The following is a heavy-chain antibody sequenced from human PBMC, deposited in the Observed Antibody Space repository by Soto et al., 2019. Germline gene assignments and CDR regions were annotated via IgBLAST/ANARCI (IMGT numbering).Heavy chain of an antibody. CDR3: VRGPDYEGYFDY. J-gene: IGHJ4*02. CDR2: IILPFGTP. D-gene: IGHD3-22*01. V-gene: IGHV1-69*12. CDR1: GTTFSNFA. Sequence: QVRLVQSGAEVKKTGSSVKVSCEASGTTFSNFAIGWVRQAPGQGLEWMGGIILPFGTPNYAQKFQGRVTSSADESMTTVYMELRGLQSGDTAVYYCVRGPDYEGYFDYWGQGTLVTVSS.